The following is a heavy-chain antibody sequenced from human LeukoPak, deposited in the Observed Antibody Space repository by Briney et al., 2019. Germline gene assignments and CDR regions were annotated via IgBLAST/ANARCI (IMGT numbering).Heavy chain of an antibody. CDR3: ARDRHSPYYYGMDV. J-gene: IGHJ6*02. CDR1: GYTFTSYG. D-gene: IGHD5-18*01. CDR2: ISAYNGNT. V-gene: IGHV1-18*01. Sequence: ASVKVSCKASGYTFTSYGISWVRQAPGQGLEWMGWISAYNGNTNYAQKLQGRVTMTTDTSTSTAYMELRSLRSDDTAVYYCARDRHSPYYYGMDVWGQGTTVTVSS.